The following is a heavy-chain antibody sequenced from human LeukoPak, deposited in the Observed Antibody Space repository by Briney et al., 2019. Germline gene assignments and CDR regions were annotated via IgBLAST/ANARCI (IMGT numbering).Heavy chain of an antibody. J-gene: IGHJ4*02. CDR3: AREVQWFGELDFDY. CDR1: GYTFTGYY. D-gene: IGHD3-10*01. CDR2: INPNSGGT. Sequence: ASVKVSCKASGYTFTGYYMHWVRQVPGQGLEWMGWINPNSGGTNYAQKFQGRVTMTRDTSISTAYMELSRLRSDDTAVYYCAREVQWFGELDFDYWGQGTLVTVSS. V-gene: IGHV1-2*02.